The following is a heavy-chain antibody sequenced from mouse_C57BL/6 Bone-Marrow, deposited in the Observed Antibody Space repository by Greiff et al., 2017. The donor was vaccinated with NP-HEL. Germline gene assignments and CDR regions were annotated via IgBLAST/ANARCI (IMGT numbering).Heavy chain of an antibody. CDR2: IYPRSGNT. D-gene: IGHD2-2*01. J-gene: IGHJ2*01. CDR3: AREDLLWLPSFDY. V-gene: IGHV1-81*01. CDR1: GYTFTSYG. Sequence: QVHVKQSGAELARPGASVKLSCKASGYTFTSYGISWVKQRTGQGLEWIGEIYPRSGNTYYNEKFKGKATLTADKSSSTAYMELRSLTSEDSAVYFCAREDLLWLPSFDYWGQGTTLTVSS.